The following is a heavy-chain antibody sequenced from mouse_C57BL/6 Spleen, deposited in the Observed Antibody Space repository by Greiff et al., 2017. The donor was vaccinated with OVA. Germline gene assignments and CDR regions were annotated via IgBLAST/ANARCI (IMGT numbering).Heavy chain of an antibody. V-gene: IGHV5-16*01. CDR2: INYDGSST. D-gene: IGHD1-3*01. Sequence: EVKLMESEGGLVQPGSSMKLSCTASGFTFSDYYMAWVRQVPEKGLEWVANINYDGSSTYYLDSLKSRFIISRDNAKNILYLQMSSLKSEDTATYYCARAGVYSDYFDYWGQGTTLTVSS. CDR1: GFTFSDYY. J-gene: IGHJ2*01. CDR3: ARAGVYSDYFDY.